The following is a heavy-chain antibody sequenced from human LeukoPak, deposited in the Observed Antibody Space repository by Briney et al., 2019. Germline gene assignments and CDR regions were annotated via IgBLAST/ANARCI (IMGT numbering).Heavy chain of an antibody. J-gene: IGHJ3*02. CDR1: GDSISSGVYY. Sequence: SETLSLTCTVSGDSISSGVYYWVWIRQPPGKGLEWIGSWYVGGSTPYNSSLKSRLTVSVDTSENQFSLKLSSVTAADTAVYYCARDLRGYSSSWPHGGDAFDIWGQGTMVTVSS. V-gene: IGHV4-39*07. D-gene: IGHD6-13*01. CDR2: WYVGGST. CDR3: ARDLRGYSSSWPHGGDAFDI.